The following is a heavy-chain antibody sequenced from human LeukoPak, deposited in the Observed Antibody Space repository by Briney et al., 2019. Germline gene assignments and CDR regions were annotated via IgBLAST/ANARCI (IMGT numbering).Heavy chain of an antibody. Sequence: ASVKVSCMASGCTFTGYYMHWVRQAPGQGLEWMGWINPNSGGTNYAQKFQGRVTMTRDTSISTAYMELSRLRSDDTAVYYCARVRWNEVGLDLDYWGQGTLVTVSS. CDR1: GCTFTGYY. CDR3: ARVRWNEVGLDLDY. D-gene: IGHD1-1*01. V-gene: IGHV1-2*02. J-gene: IGHJ4*02. CDR2: INPNSGGT.